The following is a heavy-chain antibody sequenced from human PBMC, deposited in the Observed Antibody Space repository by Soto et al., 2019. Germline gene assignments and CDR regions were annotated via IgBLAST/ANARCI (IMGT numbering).Heavy chain of an antibody. Sequence: QVQLVQSGAEVKKPGASVKVSCKASGDTFTDYYIHWVRQAPGQGLEWMGTVNPSGGHTTYAQHFPGRMTMTRDTATSTLYMELTSLTSADTAVYYCARGGHVVVVTAALDYWGQGTLVTVSS. CDR1: GDTFTDYY. J-gene: IGHJ4*02. V-gene: IGHV1-46*01. D-gene: IGHD2-21*02. CDR3: ARGGHVVVVTAALDY. CDR2: VNPSGGHT.